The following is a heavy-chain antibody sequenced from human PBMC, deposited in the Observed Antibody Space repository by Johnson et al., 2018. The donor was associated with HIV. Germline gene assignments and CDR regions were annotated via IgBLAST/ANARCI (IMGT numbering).Heavy chain of an antibody. J-gene: IGHJ3*02. CDR1: GFTFSSYG. CDR3: AKRGSGWPSDAFDI. CDR2: DNPNGGST. D-gene: IGHD6-19*01. V-gene: IGHV3-33*03. Sequence: QVQLVESGGGVVQPGRSLRLSCAASGFTFSSYGMHWVRQAPGKGLELTGQDNPNGGSTHLMDSGKARFTISRDNAKNSLYLQMNSLRAEDTAVYYCAKRGSGWPSDAFDIWGQGTMVTVSS.